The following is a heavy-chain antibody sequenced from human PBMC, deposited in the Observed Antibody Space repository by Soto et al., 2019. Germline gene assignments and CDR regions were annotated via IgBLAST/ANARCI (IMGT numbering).Heavy chain of an antibody. CDR3: TRTMIRGASRHGAPDY. D-gene: IGHD3-22*01. V-gene: IGHV2-70*01. Sequence: GPTLVNPTQTLTLTCTFSGFSLSTSGMCVSWIRQPPGKALEWLAFIDWNDDKYYNTPLKTRLTISKDTSKNQVVLTMTNMGPVDTATYYCTRTMIRGASRHGAPDYWGQGTLVTVSS. J-gene: IGHJ4*02. CDR2: IDWNDDK. CDR1: GFSLSTSGMC.